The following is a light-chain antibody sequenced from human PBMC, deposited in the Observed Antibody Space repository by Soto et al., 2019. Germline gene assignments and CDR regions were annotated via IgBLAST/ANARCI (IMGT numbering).Light chain of an antibody. J-gene: IGKJ1*01. Sequence: EIVMTQSPATLSVSPGERATLSCRASQSISSNLAWYQQKPGQAPRLLIYGASTRATAIPARFSGSGSGTQFTLTMTSLQSEDFAVYYCQHYNNWPPWTFGQGTRVEVK. CDR3: QHYNNWPPWT. CDR1: QSISSN. CDR2: GAS. V-gene: IGKV3-15*01.